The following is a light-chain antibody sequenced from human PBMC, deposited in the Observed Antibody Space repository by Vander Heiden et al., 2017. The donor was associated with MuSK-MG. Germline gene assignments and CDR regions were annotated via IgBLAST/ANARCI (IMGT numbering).Light chain of an antibody. CDR3: QRFTTFPYT. J-gene: IGKJ2*01. CDR1: QGISTY. Sequence: DIQLTQSPSFLSASVGDRVTITCRASQGISTYLAWYQQKPGKAPKLLIYAASTFQSGVPSRHSRRGSGTEFTLTMRSLQPEDFATYYCQRFTTFPYTFGQGTKLEIK. V-gene: IGKV1-9*01. CDR2: AAS.